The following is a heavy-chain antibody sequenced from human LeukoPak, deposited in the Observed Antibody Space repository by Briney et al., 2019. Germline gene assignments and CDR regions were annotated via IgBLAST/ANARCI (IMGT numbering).Heavy chain of an antibody. V-gene: IGHV4-34*01. Sequence: SETLSPTCAVYGGSFSGYYWSWIRQPPGKGLEWIGEINHSGSTNYNPSLKSRVTISVDTSKNQFSLKLSSVTAADTAVYYCAAGFGELKTGIDYWGQGTLVTVSS. CDR2: INHSGST. CDR1: GGSFSGYY. D-gene: IGHD3-10*01. J-gene: IGHJ4*02. CDR3: AAGFGELKTGIDY.